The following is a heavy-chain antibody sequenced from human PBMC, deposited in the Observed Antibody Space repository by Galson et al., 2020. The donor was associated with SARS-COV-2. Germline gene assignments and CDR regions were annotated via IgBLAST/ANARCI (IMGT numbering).Heavy chain of an antibody. V-gene: IGHV3-30*04. CDR3: AREFVYYDSGAIDY. Sequence: LRLSCAASGFTFSSYAMHWVRQAPGKGLEWVAVISYDGSNKYYADSVKGRFTISRDNSKNTLYLQMNSLRAEDTAVYYCAREFVYYDSGAIDYWGQGTLVTVSS. CDR2: ISYDGSNK. D-gene: IGHD3-22*01. J-gene: IGHJ4*02. CDR1: GFTFSSYA.